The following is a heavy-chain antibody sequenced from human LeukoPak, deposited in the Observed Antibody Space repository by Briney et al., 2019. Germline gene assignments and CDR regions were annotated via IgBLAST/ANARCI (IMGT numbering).Heavy chain of an antibody. CDR3: ARSAGGNEWFYP. V-gene: IGHV4-38-2*02. CDR1: GYSISSGYY. Sequence: SETLSLTCTVSGYSISSGYYWGWIRQPPGKGLEWIGSIYHSGSTYYNPSLKSRVTISVDTSKNQFSLKLSSVTAADTAVYYCARSAGGNEWFYPWGQGTLVTVSS. CDR2: IYHSGST. D-gene: IGHD4-23*01. J-gene: IGHJ5*02.